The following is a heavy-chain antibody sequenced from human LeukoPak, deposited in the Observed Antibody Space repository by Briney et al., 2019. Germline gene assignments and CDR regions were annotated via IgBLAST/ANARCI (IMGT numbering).Heavy chain of an antibody. J-gene: IGHJ4*02. CDR2: INSDGSST. Sequence: GSLRLSFAASGFTFSSYWMHWVRQAPGKGLVWVSRINSDGSSTSYADSVKGRFTISRDNAKNTLYLRMNRLRPEDTAVYYCARDPSYYFDTSGYNDYWGQGTLVTVSS. CDR1: GFTFSSYW. D-gene: IGHD3-22*01. CDR3: ARDPSYYFDTSGYNDY. V-gene: IGHV3-74*01.